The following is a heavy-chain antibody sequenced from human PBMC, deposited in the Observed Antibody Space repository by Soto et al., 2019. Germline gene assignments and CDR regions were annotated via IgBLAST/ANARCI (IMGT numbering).Heavy chain of an antibody. Sequence: QVQLQESGPGLVKPSQTLSLTCTVSGGSIRSGDYYWSWIRQPPGKGLEWIGGIYYSGSTYYNQSLKSRVTLAVDTAKNHFSMKLSSVPAADTAVYYCARGYSGYVDIPYDFDYWCQGTLVTVSS. CDR3: ARGYSGYVDIPYDFDY. J-gene: IGHJ4*02. D-gene: IGHD5-12*01. CDR1: GGSIRSGDYY. CDR2: IYYSGST. V-gene: IGHV4-30-4*01.